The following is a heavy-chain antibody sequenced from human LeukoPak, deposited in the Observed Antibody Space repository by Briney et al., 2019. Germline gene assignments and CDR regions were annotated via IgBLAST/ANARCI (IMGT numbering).Heavy chain of an antibody. CDR2: IWYDESNE. CDR3: ARQVGGGYLASIFDY. CDR1: GFTFSSFV. D-gene: IGHD2-15*01. J-gene: IGHJ4*02. V-gene: IGHV3-33*01. Sequence: PGRSLRLSCAASGFTFSSFVMHWVRQAPGKGLEWVAGIWYDESNEYYADSVKGRFTTSSDNSKNTLYLQMNSLRAEATAVYPCARQVGGGYLASIFDYWGQGTLVPVSS.